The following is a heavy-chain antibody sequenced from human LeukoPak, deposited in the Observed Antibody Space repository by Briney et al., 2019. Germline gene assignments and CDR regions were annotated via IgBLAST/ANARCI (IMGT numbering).Heavy chain of an antibody. CDR1: GFTFSSYA. CDR2: ISGSGGST. J-gene: IGHJ4*02. V-gene: IGHV3-23*01. Sequence: GGSLRLSCAASGFTFSSYAMSWVRQAPGKGLEWVSTISGSGGSTYYADSVKGRFTISRDNSKNTLYLQMNSLRAEDTAVYYCAKDPPLYYDYVWGSYRCNYFDYWGQGTLVTVSS. CDR3: AKDPPLYYDYVWGSYRCNYFDY. D-gene: IGHD3-16*02.